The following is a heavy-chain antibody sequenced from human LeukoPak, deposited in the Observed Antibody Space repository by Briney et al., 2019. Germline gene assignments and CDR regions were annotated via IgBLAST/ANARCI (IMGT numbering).Heavy chain of an antibody. V-gene: IGHV4-39*07. CDR1: GGSIISSSFW. CDR3: ASGDGYKDY. CDR2: IYYSGVS. J-gene: IGHJ4*02. D-gene: IGHD5-24*01. Sequence: SETLSLTCTVSGGSIISSSFWWGWIRQPPGKGLEWIGSIYYSGVSYYNPSLKSRVTISVDTSKNQFSLKLSSVTAADTAVYYCASGDGYKDYWGQGTLVTVSS.